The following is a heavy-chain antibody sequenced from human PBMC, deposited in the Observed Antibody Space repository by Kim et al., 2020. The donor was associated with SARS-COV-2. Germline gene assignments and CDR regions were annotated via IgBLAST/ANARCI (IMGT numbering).Heavy chain of an antibody. CDR2: INPSGGST. CDR1: GYTFTSYY. CDR3: ARGPLTYYYGSGSYYSRTHAFDI. V-gene: IGHV1-46*01. Sequence: ASVKVSCKASGYTFTSYYMHWVRQAPGQGLEWMGIINPSGGSTSYAQKFQGRVTMTRDTSTSTVYMELSSLRSEDTAVYYCARGPLTYYYGSGSYYSRTHAFDIWGQGTMVTVSS. J-gene: IGHJ3*02. D-gene: IGHD3-10*01.